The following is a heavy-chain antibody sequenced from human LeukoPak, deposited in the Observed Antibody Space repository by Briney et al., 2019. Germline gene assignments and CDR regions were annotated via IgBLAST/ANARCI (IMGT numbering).Heavy chain of an antibody. J-gene: IGHJ4*02. CDR3: AGGAGGNIDY. CDR2: TYYRSKWYN. V-gene: IGHV6-1*01. D-gene: IGHD4-23*01. CDR1: GDSVSSNSAA. Sequence: SQTLSLTCVISGDSVSSNSAAWNWLRQSPSRGLEWLGRTYYRSKWYNDSAVSVKSRITINPDTSKNQFSLQLNSVTPEDTAVYFCAGGAGGNIDYWGQGTLVTVSS.